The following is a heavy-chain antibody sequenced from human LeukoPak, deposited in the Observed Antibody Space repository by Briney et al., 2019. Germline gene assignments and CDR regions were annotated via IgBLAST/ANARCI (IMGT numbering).Heavy chain of an antibody. CDR1: GGSISSGGYY. CDR3: ARDSTGIAAAGFDY. CDR2: IYYSGST. D-gene: IGHD6-13*01. Sequence: SQTLSLTCTVSGGSISSGGYYWNWIRQHPGKGLEWIGNIYYSGSTYYNPSLKSRVTISVDTSKNQFSLKLSSVTAADTAVYYCARDSTGIAAAGFDYWGQGALVTVSS. J-gene: IGHJ4*02. V-gene: IGHV4-31*02.